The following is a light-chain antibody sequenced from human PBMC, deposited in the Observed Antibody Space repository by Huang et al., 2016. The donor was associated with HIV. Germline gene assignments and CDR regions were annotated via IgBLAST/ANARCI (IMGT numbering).Light chain of an antibody. Sequence: DVVMTQSLLSLPVTLGQPASISCRSSQSLVHSDGNTYLNWFQQRPGQSPRRLIYEVSNRDSGVPDRFSGSGSGTDFTLKISRVEAEDVGVYYCMQGTHWPPYTFGQGTKLEIK. CDR1: QSLVHSDGNTY. CDR2: EVS. V-gene: IGKV2-30*02. CDR3: MQGTHWPPYT. J-gene: IGKJ2*01.